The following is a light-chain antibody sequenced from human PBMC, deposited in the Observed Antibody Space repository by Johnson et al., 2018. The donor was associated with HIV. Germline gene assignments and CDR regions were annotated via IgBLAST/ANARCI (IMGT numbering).Light chain of an antibody. CDR1: SSNIGNNY. J-gene: IGLJ1*01. V-gene: IGLV1-51*02. CDR2: EDN. CDR3: GTWDSSLRGV. Sequence: QSVLSQPPSVSAAPGQKVTISCSGSSSNIGNNYVSWYRQLPGTAPKVLIYEDNKRPSGIPDRFSGSKSGTSAALDIAGLQTGDEADYYCGTWDSSLRGVFGTGTKVTVL.